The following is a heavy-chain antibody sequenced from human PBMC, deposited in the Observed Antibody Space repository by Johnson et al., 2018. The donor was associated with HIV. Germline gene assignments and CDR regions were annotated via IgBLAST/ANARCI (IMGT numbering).Heavy chain of an antibody. CDR1: GFTFSSYS. CDR3: ARDTVVVFGDGAFDS. CDR2: ISYDGSNK. V-gene: IGHV3-30-3*01. D-gene: IGHD2-15*01. J-gene: IGHJ3*02. Sequence: VESGGGVVQPGRSLRLSCAASGFTFSSYSMHWVRQAPGKGLEWVAVISYDGSNKYYADSVKGRFTISRDNSKNSLYLQMNSLRAEDTAVYYCARDTVVVFGDGAFDSWGQGTMVTVSS.